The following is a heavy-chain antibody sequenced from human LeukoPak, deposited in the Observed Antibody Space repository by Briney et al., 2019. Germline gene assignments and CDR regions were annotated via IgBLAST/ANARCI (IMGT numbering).Heavy chain of an antibody. CDR3: ARDQGVGAEYFDY. V-gene: IGHV3-66*01. Sequence: GGSLRLSCAASGFTFSSNYMSWVRQAPGKGLEWVSVIYSGGSTYYADSVKGRFTISRDNSKNTLYLQMNSLRAEDTAVYYCARDQGVGAEYFDYWGQGTLVTVSS. D-gene: IGHD1-26*01. J-gene: IGHJ4*02. CDR1: GFTFSSNY. CDR2: IYSGGST.